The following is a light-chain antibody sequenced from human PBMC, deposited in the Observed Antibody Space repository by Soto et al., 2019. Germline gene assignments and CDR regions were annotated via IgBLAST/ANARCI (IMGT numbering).Light chain of an antibody. CDR2: KES. CDR1: QSISSW. J-gene: IGKJ2*01. Sequence: DIQMTQSPSTLSASVGDRVIITCRASQSISSWLAWYQQRPGKGPNLLIYKESSLESGVPSRFGGSGSGTEFTLTISSLQPDDSATYYCQQYDNYPVTFGQGTKVEIK. CDR3: QQYDNYPVT. V-gene: IGKV1-5*03.